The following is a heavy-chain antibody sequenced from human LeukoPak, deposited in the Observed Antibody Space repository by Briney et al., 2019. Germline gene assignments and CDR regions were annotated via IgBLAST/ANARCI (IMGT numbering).Heavy chain of an antibody. CDR1: GYTFSHYY. J-gene: IGHJ4*02. CDR3: ARARFSSSWYVPYFDY. Sequence: ASVKVSCKASGYTFSHYYMYWVRQAPGQGLEGMGWIKPNSGGTKYAQKFQGRVTMTRDTSINTAYMELSGLRFDDTAVYYCARARFSSSWYVPYFDYWGQGILVTVSS. V-gene: IGHV1-2*02. CDR2: IKPNSGGT. D-gene: IGHD6-13*01.